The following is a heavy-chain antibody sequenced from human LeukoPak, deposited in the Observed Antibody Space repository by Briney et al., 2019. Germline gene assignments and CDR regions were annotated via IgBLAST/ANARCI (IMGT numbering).Heavy chain of an antibody. CDR3: ARDHDYGDYFDY. V-gene: IGHV3-53*01. D-gene: IGHD4-17*01. CDR1: GFTFSNAY. CDR2: IYSGGST. J-gene: IGHJ4*02. Sequence: PGGSLRLSCAASGFTFSNAYMNWVRQAPGKGLEWVSVIYSGGSTYYADSVKGRFTISRDNSKNTLYLQMNSLRAEDTAVYYCARDHDYGDYFDYWGQGTLVTVSS.